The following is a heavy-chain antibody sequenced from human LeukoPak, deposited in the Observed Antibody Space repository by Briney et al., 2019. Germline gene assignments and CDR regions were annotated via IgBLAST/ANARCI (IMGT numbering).Heavy chain of an antibody. J-gene: IGHJ4*02. D-gene: IGHD5-24*01. CDR2: IKQDGSEK. CDR3: AKDPLWLQLRAGVDY. CDR1: GFTFSSYW. Sequence: GGSLRLSCAASGFTFSSYWMSWVRQAPGKGLEWVANIKQDGSEKYYVDSVKGRFTISRDNAKNSLYLQMNSLRAEDTAVYYCAKDPLWLQLRAGVDYWGQGTLVTVSS. V-gene: IGHV3-7*03.